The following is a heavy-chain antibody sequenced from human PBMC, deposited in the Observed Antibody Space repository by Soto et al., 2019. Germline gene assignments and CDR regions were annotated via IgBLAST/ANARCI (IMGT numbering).Heavy chain of an antibody. Sequence: QVQLVESGGGVVQPGRSLRLSCAASGFTFGRYGMHWVRQGPGKGLEWVAVIWYDGSEKYYGDSVKGRFTISRDNFKSTLYLQMNNVRVEDTAIYYCARVDSHTSHLDYWGQGTLVTVSS. V-gene: IGHV3-33*01. J-gene: IGHJ4*02. CDR2: IWYDGSEK. D-gene: IGHD2-2*01. CDR1: GFTFGRYG. CDR3: ARVDSHTSHLDY.